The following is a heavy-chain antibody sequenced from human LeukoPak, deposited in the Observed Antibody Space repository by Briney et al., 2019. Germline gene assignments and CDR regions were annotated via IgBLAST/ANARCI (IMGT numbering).Heavy chain of an antibody. V-gene: IGHV1-2*02. D-gene: IGHD3-3*01. CDR1: GYTFTGYY. J-gene: IGHJ4*02. Sequence: ASVKVSCKASGYTFTGYYMHWVRQAPGQGLEWMGWINPNSGGTNYAQKFQGRVTMTRDTSISTAYMELSRLRSDDTAVYYCARGYYDFWSGYFAGILCYGGQGTLVTVSS. CDR2: INPNSGGT. CDR3: ARGYYDFWSGYFAGILCY.